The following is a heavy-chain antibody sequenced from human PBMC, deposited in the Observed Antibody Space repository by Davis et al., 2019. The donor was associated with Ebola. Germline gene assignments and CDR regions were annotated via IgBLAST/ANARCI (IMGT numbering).Heavy chain of an antibody. CDR2: VRNKPNSYTA. CDR1: GFTFNDHD. D-gene: IGHD2-2*01. J-gene: IGHJ4*02. Sequence: PGGSLRLSCAASGFTFNDHDMDWVRQAPGKGLEWVGRVRNKPNSYTAQYAASVKGRFTISRDDSKNSLFLQMNSLKTGDTAVYYCARGRGPAKDWGQGTLVTVSS. CDR3: ARGRGPAKD. V-gene: IGHV3-72*01.